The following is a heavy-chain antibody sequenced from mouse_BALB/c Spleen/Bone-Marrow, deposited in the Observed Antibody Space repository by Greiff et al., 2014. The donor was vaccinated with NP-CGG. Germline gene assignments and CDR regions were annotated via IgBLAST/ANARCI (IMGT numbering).Heavy chain of an antibody. J-gene: IGHJ4*01. CDR1: GFAFSSYD. CDR2: ISSGGGST. CDR3: ARHEDGYYDAMDY. D-gene: IGHD2-3*01. Sequence: EVQGVESGGGLVKPGGSLKLSCAASGFAFSSYDMPWVRQTPEKRLEWVAYISSGGGSTYYPDTVKGRFTISRDNAKNTLYLQMSSLKSEDTAMYYCARHEDGYYDAMDYWGQGTSVTVSS. V-gene: IGHV5-12-1*01.